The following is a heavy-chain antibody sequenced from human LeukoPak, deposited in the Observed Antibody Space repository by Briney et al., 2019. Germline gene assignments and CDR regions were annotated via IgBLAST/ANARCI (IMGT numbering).Heavy chain of an antibody. CDR2: IIPIFGTA. D-gene: IGHD1-26*01. J-gene: IGHJ6*02. V-gene: IGHV1-69*13. CDR1: GYTFTSYG. CDR3: ARIVGATPYYYYGMDV. Sequence: SVKVSCKASGYTFTSYGISWVRQAPGQGLEWMGGIIPIFGTANYAQKFQGRVTITADESTSTAYMELSSLRSEDTAVYYCARIVGATPYYYYGMDVWGQGTTVTVSS.